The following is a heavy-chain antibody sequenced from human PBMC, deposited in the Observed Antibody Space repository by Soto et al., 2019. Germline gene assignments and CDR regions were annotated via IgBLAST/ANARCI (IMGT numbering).Heavy chain of an antibody. D-gene: IGHD1-7*01. CDR1: GFTFEGFS. V-gene: IGHV3-43*01. CDR3: ETDYRTKLDPLFDD. J-gene: IGHJ4*02. CDR2: ISWDGDDP. Sequence: GGSLRLSCSASGFTFEGFSMHWVRQPPGKGLEWVSLISWDGDDPLYEDSVKGRFTISRDNSKSSLFPQMNGLRTEDSALYYCETDYRTKLDPLFDDWGQGTLATVSS.